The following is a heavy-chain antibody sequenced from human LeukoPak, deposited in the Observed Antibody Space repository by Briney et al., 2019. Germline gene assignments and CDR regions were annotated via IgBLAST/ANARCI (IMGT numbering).Heavy chain of an antibody. Sequence: SETLSLTCTVSGGSVSSSSYYWGWIRQPPGKGLEWIGSTYYSGSTYYNPSLKSRVTISVDTSKNQFSLKLSSVTAADTAVYYCARGRYYYDGSGYYSEGSYYFDYRGQGTLVTVSS. CDR2: TYYSGST. CDR1: GGSVSSSSYY. D-gene: IGHD3-22*01. CDR3: ARGRYYYDGSGYYSEGSYYFDY. V-gene: IGHV4-39*07. J-gene: IGHJ4*02.